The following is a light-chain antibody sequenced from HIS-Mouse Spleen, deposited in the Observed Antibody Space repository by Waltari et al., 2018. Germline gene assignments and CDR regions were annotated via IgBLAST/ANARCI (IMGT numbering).Light chain of an antibody. Sequence: AIQLTQSPSSLSASVGDRVTITCRASQGISSALAWYQQKPGNAPKLLIYDASSLESGVPSRFSGSGSVTDFTLTISSLQPEDFATYYCQQFNSYPALTFGGGTKVEIK. CDR2: DAS. V-gene: IGKV1-13*02. CDR3: QQFNSYPALT. J-gene: IGKJ4*01. CDR1: QGISSA.